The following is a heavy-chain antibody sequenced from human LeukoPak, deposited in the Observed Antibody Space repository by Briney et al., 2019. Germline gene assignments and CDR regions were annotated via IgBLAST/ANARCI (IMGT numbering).Heavy chain of an antibody. CDR2: IRSKAYGGTT. Sequence: PGRSLRLSCTASGFTFGDYAMSWVRQAPGKGLEWVGFIRSKAYGGTTEYTASVKGRFTISRDDSKSIAYLQMNSLKTEDTAVYYCTRDARIAARAGGFDYWGQGTLVTVSS. D-gene: IGHD6-6*01. CDR1: GFTFGDYA. CDR3: TRDARIAARAGGFDY. J-gene: IGHJ4*02. V-gene: IGHV3-49*04.